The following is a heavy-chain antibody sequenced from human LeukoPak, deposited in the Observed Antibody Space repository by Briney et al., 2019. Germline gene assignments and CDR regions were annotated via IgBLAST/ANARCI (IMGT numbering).Heavy chain of an antibody. D-gene: IGHD3-22*01. CDR1: GGTFSSYA. J-gene: IGHJ4*02. Sequence: SVKVSCKASGGTFSSYAISWVRQAPGQGLEWMGRIIPILGIANYAQKFQGRVTITADKSTSTAYMELSSLRSEDTAVYYCARALDDYYDSSGYYPYYFDYWGQGTLVTVSS. V-gene: IGHV1-69*04. CDR3: ARALDDYYDSSGYYPYYFDY. CDR2: IIPILGIA.